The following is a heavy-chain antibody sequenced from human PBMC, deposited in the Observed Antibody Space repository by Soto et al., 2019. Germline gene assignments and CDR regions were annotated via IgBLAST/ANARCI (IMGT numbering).Heavy chain of an antibody. Sequence: GGSLRLSCSASGFTFSTYTMHWVRQAPGKGLEYVSSIISNGGKTYYADSVKGRFSISRDNSKNTVFLHMNSLRGNDTASYYCARSRRTYGDYYDLWGQGTVVTVSS. V-gene: IGHV3-64*04. CDR3: ARSRRTYGDYYDL. J-gene: IGHJ4*02. CDR1: GFTFSTYT. CDR2: IISNGGKT. D-gene: IGHD4-17*01.